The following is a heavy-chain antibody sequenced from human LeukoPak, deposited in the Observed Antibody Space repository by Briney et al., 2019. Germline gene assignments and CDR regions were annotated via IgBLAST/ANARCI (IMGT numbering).Heavy chain of an antibody. J-gene: IGHJ4*02. CDR1: GGSISSGSYY. CDR3: AILRAYCGGDCYSSFDY. Sequence: PSETLSLTCTVSGGSISSGSYYWSWIRQPAGKVLEWIGRIYTSGSTNYNPSLKSRVTISVDTSKNQFSLKLSSVTAADTAVYYCAILRAYCGGDCYSSFDYWGQGTLVTVSS. CDR2: IYTSGST. D-gene: IGHD2-21*02. V-gene: IGHV4-61*02.